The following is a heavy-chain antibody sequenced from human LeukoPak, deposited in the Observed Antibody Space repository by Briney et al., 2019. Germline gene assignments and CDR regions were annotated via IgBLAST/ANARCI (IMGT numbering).Heavy chain of an antibody. J-gene: IGHJ4*02. Sequence: PSETLSLTCTVSGGSISSYYWSWIRQHPGKGLEWIGYVYYSGSTYYNPSLKSRVTISVDTSKNQFSLKLSSVTAADTAVYYCARVRLHGDYYYYFDYWGQGTLVTVSS. V-gene: IGHV4-59*06. CDR1: GGSISSYY. D-gene: IGHD4-17*01. CDR3: ARVRLHGDYYYYFDY. CDR2: VYYSGST.